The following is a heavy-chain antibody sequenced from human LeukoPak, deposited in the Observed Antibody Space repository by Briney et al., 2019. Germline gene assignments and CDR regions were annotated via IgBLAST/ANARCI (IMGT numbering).Heavy chain of an antibody. Sequence: GGSLRLSCAASGFIFSSYAMSWVRQAPGKGLEWVSAISGSGGSTYYADSVKGRFTISRDNSKNTLYLQMNSLRAEDTAVYYCAKDLSIVGATTYFDYWGQGTLVTVSS. J-gene: IGHJ4*02. D-gene: IGHD1-26*01. CDR1: GFIFSSYA. V-gene: IGHV3-23*01. CDR2: ISGSGGST. CDR3: AKDLSIVGATTYFDY.